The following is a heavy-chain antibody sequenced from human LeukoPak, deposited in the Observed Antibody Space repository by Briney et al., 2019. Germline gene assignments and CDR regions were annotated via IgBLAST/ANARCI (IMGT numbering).Heavy chain of an antibody. J-gene: IGHJ3*02. Sequence: SETLSLTCTVSGGSISSYYWNWIRQPPGKGLEWIAYIYYSGNTNYNPSLKSRVTISLDTSRNQFSLKLNSVTAADTAVYYCAKSNGYGLIDIWGQGTMVTVSS. D-gene: IGHD3-22*01. CDR1: GGSISSYY. CDR2: IYYSGNT. V-gene: IGHV4-59*12. CDR3: AKSNGYGLIDI.